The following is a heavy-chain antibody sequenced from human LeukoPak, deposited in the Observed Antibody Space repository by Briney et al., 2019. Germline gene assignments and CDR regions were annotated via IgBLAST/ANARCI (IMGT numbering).Heavy chain of an antibody. Sequence: GGSLRLSCAASGLTFSSYWMHWVRQAPGKGLVWVSRINSDGSSTYYADSVKGRFTISRDNAKNTLYLQMNSLRAEDTAVFYCARAFTSDAFDIWGQGTMVTVSS. CDR2: INSDGSST. CDR1: GLTFSSYW. V-gene: IGHV3-74*01. D-gene: IGHD1-1*01. J-gene: IGHJ3*02. CDR3: ARAFTSDAFDI.